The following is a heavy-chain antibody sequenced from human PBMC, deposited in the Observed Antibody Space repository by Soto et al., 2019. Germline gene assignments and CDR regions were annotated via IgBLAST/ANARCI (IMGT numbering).Heavy chain of an antibody. J-gene: IGHJ6*02. Sequence: ASVKVSCKASGYTFTGYAIHWVRQAPGQRLEWMGWINAGNGNTKYSQRFQGRVTITRDTSASTAYMELSSLRSEDTAVYYCASVTSDYYGMDVWGQGTTVTVSS. V-gene: IGHV1-3*01. CDR3: ASVTSDYYGMDV. CDR1: GYTFTGYA. CDR2: INAGNGNT.